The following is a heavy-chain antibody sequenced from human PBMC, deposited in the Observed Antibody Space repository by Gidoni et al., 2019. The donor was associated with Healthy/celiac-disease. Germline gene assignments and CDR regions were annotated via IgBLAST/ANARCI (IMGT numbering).Heavy chain of an antibody. CDR1: GGTFSSYA. D-gene: IGHD2-2*01. J-gene: IGHJ4*02. CDR2: IIPIFGTA. CDR3: ARDGAVEEGFGGIVVVPAAL. Sequence: QVQLVQSGAEVKKPGSSAKVSCKASGGTFSSYAISWVRQAPGQGLEWMGGIIPIFGTANYAQKFQGRVTITADESTSTAYMELSSLRSEDTAVYYCARDGAVEEGFGGIVVVPAALWGQGTLVTVST. V-gene: IGHV1-69*01.